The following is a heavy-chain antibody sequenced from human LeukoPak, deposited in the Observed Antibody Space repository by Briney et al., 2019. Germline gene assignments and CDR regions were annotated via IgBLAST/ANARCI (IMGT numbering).Heavy chain of an antibody. CDR2: IYYSGST. D-gene: IGHD6-19*01. CDR3: ARTQWLVKWYYFDY. Sequence: SETLSLTCTVSVGSHSSYYWRWIRQPPAKGLVWMGYIYYSGSTNYNPSLKSRVTISVDTSKNQFSLKLSSVTAADTAVYYCARTQWLVKWYYFDYWGQRTLVTVSS. CDR1: VGSHSSYY. V-gene: IGHV4-59*01. J-gene: IGHJ4*02.